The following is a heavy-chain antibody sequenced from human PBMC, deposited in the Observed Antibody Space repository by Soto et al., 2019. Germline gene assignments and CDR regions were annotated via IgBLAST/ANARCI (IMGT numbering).Heavy chain of an antibody. D-gene: IGHD1-26*01. CDR2: ISAYNGNT. V-gene: IGHV1-18*01. CDR1: GYTFTSYG. J-gene: IGHJ3*02. Sequence: ASVKVSCKATGYTFTSYGISWVRQAPGQGLEWMGWISAYNGNTNYAQKLQGRVTMTTDTSTSTAYMELRSLRSDDTAVYYCARDSGSYYRSGAFDIWGQGTMVTVSS. CDR3: ARDSGSYYRSGAFDI.